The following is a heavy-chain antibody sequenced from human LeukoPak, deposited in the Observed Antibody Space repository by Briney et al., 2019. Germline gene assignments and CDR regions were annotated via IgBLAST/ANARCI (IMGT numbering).Heavy chain of an antibody. CDR1: GGSFSGYY. CDR2: INHSGST. J-gene: IGHJ5*02. D-gene: IGHD2-21*01. Sequence: SETLSLTCAVYGGSFSGYYWSWIRQPPGKGLEWTGEINHSGSTNYNPSLKSRVTISVDTSKNQFSLKLSSVTAADTAVYYCARRNHIVGKFDPWGQGTLVTVSS. V-gene: IGHV4-34*01. CDR3: ARRNHIVGKFDP.